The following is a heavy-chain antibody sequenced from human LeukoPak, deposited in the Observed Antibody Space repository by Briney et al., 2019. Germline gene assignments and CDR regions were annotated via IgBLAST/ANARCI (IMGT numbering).Heavy chain of an antibody. J-gene: IGHJ4*02. CDR2: INHSGST. V-gene: IGHV4-34*01. Sequence: PSETLSLTCAVYGGSFSGYYWSWIRQPPGKGLEWIGEINHSGSTNYNPSLKSRVTISVDTSKNQFSLKLSSVTAADTAVYYCARQYVDYYDSSGLFDYWGQGTLVTVSS. D-gene: IGHD3-22*01. CDR1: GGSFSGYY. CDR3: ARQYVDYYDSSGLFDY.